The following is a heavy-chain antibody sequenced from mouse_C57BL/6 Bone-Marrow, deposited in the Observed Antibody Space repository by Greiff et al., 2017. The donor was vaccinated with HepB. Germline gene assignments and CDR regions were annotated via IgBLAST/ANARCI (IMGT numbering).Heavy chain of an antibody. CDR1: GYTFTNYW. D-gene: IGHD2-4*01. CDR3: ARGGDYDEGYFDY. Sequence: VQLQQSGAELVRPGTSVKMSCKASGYTFTNYWIGWAKQRPGHGLEWIGDIYPGGGYTNYNEKFKGKATLTADKSSSTAYMQFSSLTSEDSAIYYCARGGDYDEGYFDYWGQGTTLTVSS. J-gene: IGHJ2*01. V-gene: IGHV1-63*01. CDR2: IYPGGGYT.